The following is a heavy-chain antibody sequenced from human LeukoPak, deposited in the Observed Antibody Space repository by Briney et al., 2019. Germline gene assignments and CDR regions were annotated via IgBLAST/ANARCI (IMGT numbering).Heavy chain of an antibody. Sequence: GASVKGSCKASGYTFTTYGISWVRHAPGQGLEGMVWIIAYNGTTNYAQKLRGRVTMTTDTSTSTAYLELRSLSSDDTAVYYCARDKAGATDFDYWGQGTLVTVSS. J-gene: IGHJ4*02. V-gene: IGHV1-18*01. CDR3: ARDKAGATDFDY. D-gene: IGHD1-26*01. CDR1: GYTFTTYG. CDR2: IIAYNGTT.